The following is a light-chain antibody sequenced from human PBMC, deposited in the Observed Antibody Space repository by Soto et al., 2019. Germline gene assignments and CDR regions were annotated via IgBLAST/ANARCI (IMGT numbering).Light chain of an antibody. CDR1: SSDVVAYNY. J-gene: IGLJ3*02. V-gene: IGLV2-8*01. CDR2: EVT. Sequence: QSALTQPPSASGSPGQSVTISCTGTSSDVVAYNYVSWYQQHPGKAPKLMIYEVTKRPSGVPDRFSGSKSGNTASLTVSGLQAEDEAEYYCSPNPRSYNFVFGGGTQLTVL. CDR3: SPNPRSYNFV.